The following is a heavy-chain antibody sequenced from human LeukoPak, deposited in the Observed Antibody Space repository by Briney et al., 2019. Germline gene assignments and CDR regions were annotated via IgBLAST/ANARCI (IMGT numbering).Heavy chain of an antibody. V-gene: IGHV1-3*03. Sequence: ASVKVSCKASGCTFTSYAMHWVRQAPGQRLEWMGWINAGNGNTKYSQEFQGRVTITRDTSASTAYMELSSLRSEDMAVYYCARERGDGDYSYVYFDYWGQGTLVTVSS. D-gene: IGHD4-17*01. CDR3: ARERGDGDYSYVYFDY. J-gene: IGHJ4*02. CDR2: INAGNGNT. CDR1: GCTFTSYA.